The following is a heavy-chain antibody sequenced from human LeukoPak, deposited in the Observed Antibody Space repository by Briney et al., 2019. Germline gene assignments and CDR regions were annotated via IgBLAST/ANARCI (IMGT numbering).Heavy chain of an antibody. CDR2: IKQDGSKE. CDR3: ARDEGYCSSTSCYFYYFDY. V-gene: IGHV3-7*01. D-gene: IGHD2-2*01. J-gene: IGHJ4*02. Sequence: GGSLRLSCGASGFSFSSYWMSWVRQAPGKGLEWVANIKQDGSKEYYVDSVKGRFTISRDNAKNSLSLQMNSLRAEDTAVYCCARDEGYCSSTSCYFYYFDYWGQGTLVTVSS. CDR1: GFSFSSYW.